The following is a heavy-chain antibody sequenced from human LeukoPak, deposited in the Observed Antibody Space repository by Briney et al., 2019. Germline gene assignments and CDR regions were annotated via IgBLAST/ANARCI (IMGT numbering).Heavy chain of an antibody. CDR2: ISSNGGTT. CDR3: AREEPAGSTDY. Sequence: PGGSLRLSCAASGFVFNSHSMHWVRQAPGKGLECVSAISSNGGTTYYANSVKGRFTISRDNSKNTLYLQMGSLRAEETALYYCAREEPAGSTDYWGQGILVTVSS. V-gene: IGHV3-64*01. J-gene: IGHJ4*02. CDR1: GFVFNSHS. D-gene: IGHD1-14*01.